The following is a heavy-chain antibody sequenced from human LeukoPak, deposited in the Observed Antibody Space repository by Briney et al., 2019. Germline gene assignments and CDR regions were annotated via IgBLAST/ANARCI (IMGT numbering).Heavy chain of an antibody. CDR1: GFTFSTYG. J-gene: IGHJ6*03. V-gene: IGHV3-30*02. D-gene: IGHD4-23*01. CDR3: ARDGDTVLTRGYYYYMDV. CDR2: IRYDGSNK. Sequence: GGSLRLSCAASGFTFSTYGMYWVRQAPGKGLEWVAFIRYDGSNKYYADSVKGRITISRDNAKKSLYLQMNSLRAEDTAVYYCARDGDTVLTRGYYYYMDVWGKGTTVTVSS.